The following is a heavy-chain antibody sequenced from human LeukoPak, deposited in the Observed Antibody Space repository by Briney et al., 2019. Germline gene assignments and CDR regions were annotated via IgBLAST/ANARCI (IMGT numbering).Heavy chain of an antibody. V-gene: IGHV3-74*01. CDR1: GFTFSSYW. Sequence: GGSLRLSCAASGFTFSSYWMHWVRQAPGKGLVWVSRIDTDGSDTSYADSVKGRFTISRDNAKNTLYLQMNSLRAEDTAVYYCAGTHKVVPAATDAFDIWGQGTMVTVSS. CDR2: IDTDGSDT. J-gene: IGHJ3*02. CDR3: AGTHKVVPAATDAFDI. D-gene: IGHD2-2*01.